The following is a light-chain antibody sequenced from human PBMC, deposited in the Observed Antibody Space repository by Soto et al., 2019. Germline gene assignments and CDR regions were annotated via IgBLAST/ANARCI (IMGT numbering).Light chain of an antibody. Sequence: EIVMTQSPATLSVSPGERATLSCRASQSVSSNLAWYQQKPGHAPRLLIYGASTRATGIPARFSGSGSGTEFTITISSLQSEDFAVYYCQQYNYWPPYTFGQGTKLEIK. V-gene: IGKV3-15*01. CDR3: QQYNYWPPYT. CDR2: GAS. CDR1: QSVSSN. J-gene: IGKJ2*01.